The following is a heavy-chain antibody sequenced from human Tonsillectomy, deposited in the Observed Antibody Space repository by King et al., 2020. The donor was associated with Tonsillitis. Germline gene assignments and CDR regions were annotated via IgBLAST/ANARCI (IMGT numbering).Heavy chain of an antibody. V-gene: IGHV3-49*03. CDR1: GFTFGDYA. J-gene: IGHJ4*02. CDR3: TRVYYDFWSGYSPLDY. D-gene: IGHD3-3*01. CDR2: IRSKAYGGTT. Sequence: VQLVESGGGLVQPGRSLRLSCTASGFTFGDYAMSWFRQAPGKGLEWVGFIRSKAYGGTTEYAASVKGRFTISRDDSKSIAYLQMNSLKTEETAVYYCTRVYYDFWSGYSPLDYWGQGTLVTVSS.